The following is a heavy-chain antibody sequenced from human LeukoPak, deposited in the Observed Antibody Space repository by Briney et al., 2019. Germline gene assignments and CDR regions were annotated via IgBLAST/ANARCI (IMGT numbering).Heavy chain of an antibody. CDR1: GGTFSSYA. CDR2: IIPIFGTA. D-gene: IGHD5-12*01. Sequence: SVTVTCKASGGTFSSYAISWVRQAPGQGLEWMGGIIPIFGTANYAQKFQGRVTITADKSTSTAYMELSSLSSEDTAVYYCAREGSGYDYYYYGMDVWGKGTTVTVSS. CDR3: AREGSGYDYYYYGMDV. V-gene: IGHV1-69*06. J-gene: IGHJ6*04.